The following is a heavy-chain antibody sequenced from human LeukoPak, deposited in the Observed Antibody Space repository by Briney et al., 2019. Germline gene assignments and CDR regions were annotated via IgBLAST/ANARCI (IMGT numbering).Heavy chain of an antibody. CDR2: ISSDGGST. Sequence: GGSLRLSCAASGFTFSSYWMHWVRQAPGKGLVWVSRISSDGGSTYYAGSVKGRFTISSDSAKNTLYLQMNSLRVEDTAVYFCTRQQDNNGWSDYWGRGTLVTVSS. J-gene: IGHJ4*02. V-gene: IGHV3-74*01. CDR3: TRQQDNNGWSDY. D-gene: IGHD6-19*01. CDR1: GFTFSSYW.